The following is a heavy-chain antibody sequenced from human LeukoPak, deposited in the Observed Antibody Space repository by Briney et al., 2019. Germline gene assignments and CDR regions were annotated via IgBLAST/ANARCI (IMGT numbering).Heavy chain of an antibody. D-gene: IGHD3-22*01. CDR2: ISYDGSNK. CDR1: GFTFSSYA. V-gene: IGHV3-30*01. Sequence: PGGSLRLSCAASGFTFSSYAMHWVRQAPGKGLEWVAVISYDGSNKYYADSVKGRFTISRDNSKNTLYLQMNSLRAEDTAVYYCARGRSSSYYSSIDYWGQGTLVTVSS. J-gene: IGHJ4*02. CDR3: ARGRSSSYYSSIDY.